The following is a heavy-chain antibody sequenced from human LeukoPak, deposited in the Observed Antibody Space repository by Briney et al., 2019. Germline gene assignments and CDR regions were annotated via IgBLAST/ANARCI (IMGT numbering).Heavy chain of an antibody. J-gene: IGHJ6*04. CDR2: INSRSSYV. Sequence: GGSLRLSCAASGFTFSSYGMNWVRQAPGKGLEWVSSINSRSSYVYYADSVKGRFTISRDNAKNSLYLQMNSLRAEDTAVYYCARGPTMKMDVWGKGTTVTVSS. CDR1: GFTFSSYG. CDR3: ARGPTMKMDV. V-gene: IGHV3-21*01. D-gene: IGHD3-22*01.